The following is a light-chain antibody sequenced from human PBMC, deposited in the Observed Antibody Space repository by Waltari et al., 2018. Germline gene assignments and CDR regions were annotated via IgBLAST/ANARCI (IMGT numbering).Light chain of an antibody. CDR3: QQLNSFPYT. CDR2: AAS. Sequence: DIQMTQSPSFLSASVGDRVTITCRASQGISRYLAWYQQQPGEAPKLLISAASTLQVGVPSRFSGSGSGTEFPLTISSLQPEDFATYYCQQLNSFPYTFGQGTKLDIK. CDR1: QGISRY. V-gene: IGKV1-9*01. J-gene: IGKJ2*01.